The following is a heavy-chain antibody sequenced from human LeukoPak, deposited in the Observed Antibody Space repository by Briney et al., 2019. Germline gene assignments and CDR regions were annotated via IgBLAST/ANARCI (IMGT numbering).Heavy chain of an antibody. V-gene: IGHV3-7*01. D-gene: IGHD2-2*01. J-gene: IGHJ5*02. Sequence: GGSLRLSCAASGFSFITYWMGWVRQAPGKGLEWVANIRHDGGETYYVGSVKGRFTISRDNAKNSLYLQMNSLSAEDTAVYYCARPQLLGRYNWFDPWGQGTLVTVSS. CDR3: ARPQLLGRYNWFDP. CDR2: IRHDGGET. CDR1: GFSFITYW.